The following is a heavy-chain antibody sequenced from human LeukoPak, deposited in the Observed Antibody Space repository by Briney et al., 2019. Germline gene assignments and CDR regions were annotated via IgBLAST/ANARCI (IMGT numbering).Heavy chain of an antibody. CDR1: GFTFSSYA. D-gene: IGHD4-11*01. CDR2: ISGSGGST. J-gene: IGHJ6*03. Sequence: GGSPRLSCAASGFTFSSYAMSWVRQAPGKGLEWVSAISGSGGSTYYADSVKGRFTISRDNSKSTLYLQMNGLRAEDTAVYFCASDYPRYYFYMDVWGKGTTVTVSS. CDR3: ASDYPRYYFYMDV. V-gene: IGHV3-23*01.